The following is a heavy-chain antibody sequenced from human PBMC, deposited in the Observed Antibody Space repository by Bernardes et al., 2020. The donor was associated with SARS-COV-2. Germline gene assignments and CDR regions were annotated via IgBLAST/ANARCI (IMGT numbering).Heavy chain of an antibody. J-gene: IGHJ5*02. V-gene: IGHV4-31*03. CDR2: IHSSGVT. D-gene: IGHD1-26*01. Sequence: SETLPLTCNVTGGSMSSNGYYWPWVHQHPGTGLEWLGYIHSSGVTYYNPSLKSRVTISVHTSKNQFALKVSAVTAADTDAYYSARILTPSGSTAINRFDPRGQGTLVTVSS. CDR1: GGSMSSNGYY. CDR3: ARILTPSGSTAINRFDP.